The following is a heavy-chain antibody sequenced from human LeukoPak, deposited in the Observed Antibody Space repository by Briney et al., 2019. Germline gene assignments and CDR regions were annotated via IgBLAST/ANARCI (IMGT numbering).Heavy chain of an antibody. CDR2: IYNSGST. CDR3: ARDSNDGYGGYMDV. D-gene: IGHD5-24*01. V-gene: IGHV4-31*03. J-gene: IGHJ6*03. CDR1: GGSIPSAGYF. Sequence: SATLSLTCTVSGGSIPSAGYFWNWIRQHPGKGLEWIGYIYNSGSTSYNPSLKSRISISIDTSKNQFSLRLSSVTAADTAVYYCARDSNDGYGGYMDVWGQGTTVTVSS.